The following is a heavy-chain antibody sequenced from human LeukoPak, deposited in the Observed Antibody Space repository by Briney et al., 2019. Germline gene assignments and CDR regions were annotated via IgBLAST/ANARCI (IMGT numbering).Heavy chain of an antibody. CDR2: INTKSGGT. CDR1: GYTFTDYY. J-gene: IGHJ3*02. D-gene: IGHD5-24*01. Sequence: GASVKVSCKASGYTFTDYYMHWVRQAPGQGLEWMGWINTKSGGTNYAQKFQGRVTMTRDTSISTAYMELSRLRSDDTAVFYCARDLAFGEMVTNRGAFDIWGQGTMVTLSS. V-gene: IGHV1-2*02. CDR3: ARDLAFGEMVTNRGAFDI.